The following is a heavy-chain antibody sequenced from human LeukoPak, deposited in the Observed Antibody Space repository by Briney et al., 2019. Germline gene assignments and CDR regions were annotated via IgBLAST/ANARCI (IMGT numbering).Heavy chain of an antibody. Sequence: ASVKVSCKTSGYTFIDYYLHWVRQAPGQSFEYMGIINPAGGSTSYHHKFQDRVTMTREASMCTIYMELRSLTFEDTAVYCCARGQLGPTSAPFDSWGQGTLVTVSS. CDR2: INPAGGST. V-gene: IGHV1-46*01. CDR3: ARGQLGPTSAPFDS. D-gene: IGHD1-26*01. J-gene: IGHJ4*02. CDR1: GYTFIDYY.